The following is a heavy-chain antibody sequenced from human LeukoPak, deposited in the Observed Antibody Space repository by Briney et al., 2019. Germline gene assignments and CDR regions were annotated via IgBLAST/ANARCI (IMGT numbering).Heavy chain of an antibody. Sequence: SETLSLTCTVSGGSISSYYWSWIRQPPGKGLEWIGYSGSTNYNPSLKSRVTISVDTSMNQFSLKLSSVTAADTAVYYCARSLNCGSYRYFDLWGRGTLVTVSS. J-gene: IGHJ2*01. V-gene: IGHV4-59*12. CDR3: ARSLNCGSYRYFDL. D-gene: IGHD7-27*01. CDR1: GGSISSYY. CDR2: SGST.